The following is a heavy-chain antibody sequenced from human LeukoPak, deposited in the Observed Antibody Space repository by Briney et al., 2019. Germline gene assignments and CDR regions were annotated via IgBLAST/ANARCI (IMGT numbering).Heavy chain of an antibody. CDR2: FDPEDGET. D-gene: IGHD2-2*01. J-gene: IGHJ3*02. Sequence: DSVKVSCKVSGYTLTELSMHWVRQAPGKGLEWMGGFDPEDGETIYAQKFQGRVTMTEDTSTDTAYMELSSLRSEDTAVYYCARDLRERVPAAIGAFDIWGQGTMVTVSS. CDR3: ARDLRERVPAAIGAFDI. V-gene: IGHV1-24*01. CDR1: GYTLTELS.